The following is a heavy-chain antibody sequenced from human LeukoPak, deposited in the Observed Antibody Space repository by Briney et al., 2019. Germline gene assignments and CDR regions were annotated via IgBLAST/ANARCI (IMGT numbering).Heavy chain of an antibody. CDR3: ARGPIYGSRSYHFDY. CDR1: GGSISSSSYY. V-gene: IGHV4-39*01. Sequence: SETLSLTCTVSGGSISSSSYYWGWIRQPPGKGLEWIGSIYYSGSTYYNPSLKSRVTISVDTSKNQFSLKLSSVTAADTAVYYCARGPIYGSRSYHFDYWGQGTLVTVS. J-gene: IGHJ4*02. CDR2: IYYSGST. D-gene: IGHD3-10*01.